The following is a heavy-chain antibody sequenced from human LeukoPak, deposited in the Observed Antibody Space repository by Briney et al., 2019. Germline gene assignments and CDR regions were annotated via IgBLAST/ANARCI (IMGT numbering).Heavy chain of an antibody. Sequence: PGRSLRLSCAASGFTFSNYGIHWIRQAPGKGLEWVSHISSSSSYTNYADSVKGRFTISRDNTKNSLYLQVNSLRADDTAVYYCARDKRRVVDHYSYGMDVWGQGTTVTVSS. V-gene: IGHV3-11*06. CDR1: GFTFSNYG. CDR2: ISSSSSYT. J-gene: IGHJ6*02. D-gene: IGHD2-21*01. CDR3: ARDKRRVVDHYSYGMDV.